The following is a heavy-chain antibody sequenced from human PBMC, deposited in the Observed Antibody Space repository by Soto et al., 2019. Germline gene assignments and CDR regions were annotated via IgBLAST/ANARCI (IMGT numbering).Heavy chain of an antibody. J-gene: IGHJ4*02. CDR3: AKTPRQWLVYFDY. V-gene: IGHV3-23*01. D-gene: IGHD6-19*01. CDR2: ISGSGGTT. Sequence: EVQLLESGGGLVQPGGSLRLCYAASRFTFSNYAIAWVRQAPGKGLEWVSGISGSGGTTYYADSVKGRFTISRDNSKDTLHLQMNSLRAEDTAEYYCAKTPRQWLVYFDYWGQGALVTVSS. CDR1: RFTFSNYA.